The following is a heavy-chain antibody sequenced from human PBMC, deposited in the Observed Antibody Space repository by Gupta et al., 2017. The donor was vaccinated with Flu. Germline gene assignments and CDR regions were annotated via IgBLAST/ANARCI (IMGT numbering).Heavy chain of an antibody. CDR3: AIAAGQLGVAYYFDY. D-gene: IGHD1-1*01. J-gene: IGHJ4*02. CDR2: IIPIFGTA. Sequence: GLEWMGGIIPIFGTANYAQKFQGRVTITADKSTSTAYMELSSLRSEDTAVYYCAIAAGQLGVAYYFDYWGQGTLVTVSS. V-gene: IGHV1-69*06.